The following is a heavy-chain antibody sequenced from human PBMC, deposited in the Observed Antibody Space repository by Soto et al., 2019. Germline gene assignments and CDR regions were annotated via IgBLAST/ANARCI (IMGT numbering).Heavy chain of an antibody. D-gene: IGHD3-3*01. Sequence: GGSLRLSCAASGFTFSSYAMSWVRQAPGKGLEWVSAISGSGGSTYYADSVKGRFTISRDNSKNTLYLQMNSLRAEDTAVYYCAKIVYDFWSGYYLGSKNWFDPWGQGTLVTVSS. CDR3: AKIVYDFWSGYYLGSKNWFDP. CDR1: GFTFSSYA. J-gene: IGHJ5*02. V-gene: IGHV3-23*01. CDR2: ISGSGGST.